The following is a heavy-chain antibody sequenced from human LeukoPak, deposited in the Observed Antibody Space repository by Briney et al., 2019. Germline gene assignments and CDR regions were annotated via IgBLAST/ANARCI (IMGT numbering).Heavy chain of an antibody. V-gene: IGHV3-30*18. J-gene: IGHJ6*02. Sequence: GRSLRLSCAASGFTFSSYGMHWVRQAPGKGLEWVAVISYDGSNKYYADSVKGRFTISRDNSKNTLYLQMNSLRAEDTAVYYCAKRGACSSTSCYIYGMDVWGRGTTVTVSS. CDR1: GFTFSSYG. D-gene: IGHD2-2*02. CDR3: AKRGACSSTSCYIYGMDV. CDR2: ISYDGSNK.